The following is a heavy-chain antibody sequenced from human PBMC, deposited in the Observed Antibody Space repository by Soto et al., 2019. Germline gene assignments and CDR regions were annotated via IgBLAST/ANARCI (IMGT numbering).Heavy chain of an antibody. CDR3: ARGLGSSWFHYYYYGMGV. J-gene: IGHJ6*02. CDR2: MNPNSGNT. Sequence: ASVKVSCKASGYTFTSYDINWVRQATGQGLEWMGWMNPNSGNTGYAQKFQGRVTMTRNTSISTAYMELSSLRSEDTAVYYCARGLGSSWFHYYYYGMGVWGQGTTVTVSS. V-gene: IGHV1-8*01. D-gene: IGHD6-13*01. CDR1: GYTFTSYD.